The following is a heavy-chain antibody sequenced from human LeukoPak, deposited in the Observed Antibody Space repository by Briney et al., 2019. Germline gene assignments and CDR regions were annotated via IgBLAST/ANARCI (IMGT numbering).Heavy chain of an antibody. CDR1: GFPFSSHG. J-gene: IGHJ4*02. CDR2: ISPGGGPT. CDR3: AKDLDGVATVTTGGFDY. Sequence: GGSLRLSCAGSGFPFSSHGMNWVRQAPGKGLEWVSGISPGGGPTYYADSVKGRFTISRDDSKNTLYLQMNSLRAEDTAVYYCAKDLDGVATVTTGGFDYWGQGTLVTVSS. V-gene: IGHV3-23*01. D-gene: IGHD4-17*01.